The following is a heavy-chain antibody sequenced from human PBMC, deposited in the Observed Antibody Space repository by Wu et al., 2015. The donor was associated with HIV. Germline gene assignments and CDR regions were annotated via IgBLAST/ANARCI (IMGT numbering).Heavy chain of an antibody. D-gene: IGHD1-26*01. CDR2: INPHSADT. V-gene: IGHV1-2*02. CDR1: GYTFGAFY. Sequence: QVQLVQSGAEVKKPGASVKVSCEASGYTFGAFYIHWVRQAPGQGLEWMGWINPHSADTIYAQKFQGRVTMTRDTSISTAYMDLNRLRSDDTAMYFCARADVLIKYALGAGLHWGQGTLVTVSS. CDR3: ARADVLIKYALGAGLH. J-gene: IGHJ1*01.